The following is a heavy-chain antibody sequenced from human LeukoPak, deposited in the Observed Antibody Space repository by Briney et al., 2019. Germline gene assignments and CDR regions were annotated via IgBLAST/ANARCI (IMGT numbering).Heavy chain of an antibody. CDR3: ARDKGYGGNPNNWFGP. CDR2: IYYSGST. V-gene: IGHV4-59*12. J-gene: IGHJ5*02. CDR1: GGSISSYY. D-gene: IGHD4-23*01. Sequence: SETLSLTCTVSGGSISSYYWSWIRQPPGKGLEWIGYIYYSGSTNYNPSLKSRVTMSVDTSKNQFSLKLSSVTAADTAVYYCARDKGYGGNPNNWFGPWGQGTLVTVTS.